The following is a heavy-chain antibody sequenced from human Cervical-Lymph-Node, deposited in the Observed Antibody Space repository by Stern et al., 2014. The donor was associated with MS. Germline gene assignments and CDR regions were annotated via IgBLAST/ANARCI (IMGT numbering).Heavy chain of an antibody. J-gene: IGHJ4*02. CDR2: INPRDATT. CDR3: VREGESLKNFDY. V-gene: IGHV1-46*01. Sequence: QVQLVQSGAEVKEPGASVKLSCKPSGNILTRYYMHWVRQAPGQGLEWEALINPRDATTNYAQKFRGRVTMTRDTSTSTVYMELTSLRSEDTAVYYCVREGESLKNFDYWGQGTLVTVSS. CDR1: GNILTRYY.